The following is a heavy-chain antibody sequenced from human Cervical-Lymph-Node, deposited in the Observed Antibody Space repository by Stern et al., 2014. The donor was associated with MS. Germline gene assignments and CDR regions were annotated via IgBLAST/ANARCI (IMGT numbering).Heavy chain of an antibody. CDR2: ISYDGSNK. Sequence: MQLVESGGGVVQPGRSLRLSCAASGFTFSSYGMHWVRQAPGKGLEWVAVISYDGSNKYYADSVKGRFTISRDNSKNTLYLQMNSLRAEDTAVYYCARGIATDYWGQGTLVTVSS. D-gene: IGHD6-13*01. V-gene: IGHV3-30*03. CDR1: GFTFSSYG. J-gene: IGHJ4*02. CDR3: ARGIATDY.